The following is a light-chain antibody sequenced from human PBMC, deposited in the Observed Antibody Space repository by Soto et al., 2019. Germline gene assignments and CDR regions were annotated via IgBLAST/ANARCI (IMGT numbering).Light chain of an antibody. CDR2: KAS. CDR1: QSVSSW. J-gene: IGKJ4*02. V-gene: IGKV1-5*03. Sequence: DIQMTQSPSTLSASVGDRVTITCRASQSVSSWLAWDQQRPGNAPNLLIYKASSLESGVPSRFSGSGSGTEFTLTVSSLQPDDFATYYCQQYASYPLTFGGGTKVEIK. CDR3: QQYASYPLT.